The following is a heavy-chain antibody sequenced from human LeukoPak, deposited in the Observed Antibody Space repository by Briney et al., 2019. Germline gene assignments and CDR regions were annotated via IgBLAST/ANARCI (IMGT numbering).Heavy chain of an antibody. Sequence: ASVKVSCKASGYSFSNYVLTWVRQAPGQGLEWMGQISTFNGNTKYAQKLQGRVTMTTDIPTTTAYMELRSLRSDDTAVYYCARDLFVEDSGRYFISWGQGTLVTVSS. V-gene: IGHV1-18*01. CDR2: ISTFNGNT. D-gene: IGHD3-10*01. CDR3: ARDLFVEDSGRYFIS. J-gene: IGHJ4*02. CDR1: GYSFSNYV.